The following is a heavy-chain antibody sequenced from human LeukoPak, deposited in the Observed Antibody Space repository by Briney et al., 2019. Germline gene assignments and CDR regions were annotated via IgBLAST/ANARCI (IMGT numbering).Heavy chain of an antibody. V-gene: IGHV1-18*01. D-gene: IGHD4-11*01. CDR1: GYTFTSYG. CDR2: ISAYNGNT. CDR3: AGHLTTLDSYAFDI. J-gene: IGHJ3*02. Sequence: ASVKVSCKASGYTFTSYGISWVRQAPGQGLEWMGWISAYNGNTNYAQKLQGRVTMTTDTSTSTAYMELRSLRSDDTDVYYCAGHLTTLDSYAFDIWGQGTMVTVSS.